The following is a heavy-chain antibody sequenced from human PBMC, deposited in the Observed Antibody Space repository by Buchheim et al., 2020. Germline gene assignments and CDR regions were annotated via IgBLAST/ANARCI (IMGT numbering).Heavy chain of an antibody. CDR3: ARGLAGARFDWLLSHDY. Sequence: QVQLQQWGAGLLKPSETLSLTCAVYGGSFSGYYWSWIRQPPGKGLEWIGEINHSGSTNYNPSLKSRVTISVDTSKNQFSLKLSSVTAADTAVYYCARGLAGARFDWLLSHDYWGQGTL. D-gene: IGHD3-9*01. J-gene: IGHJ4*02. CDR2: INHSGST. CDR1: GGSFSGYY. V-gene: IGHV4-34*01.